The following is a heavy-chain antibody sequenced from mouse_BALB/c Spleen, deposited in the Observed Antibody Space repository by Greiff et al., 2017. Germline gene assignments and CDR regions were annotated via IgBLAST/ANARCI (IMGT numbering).Heavy chain of an antibody. D-gene: IGHD2-1*01. Sequence: QVQLQQSGPELVKPGASVKISCKASGYPFTDYYINWVKQKPGQGLEWIGRIYPGSGNTKYNEKFKGKATLTVDTSSSTAYLQLSSLTSEDTAVYFCARNGNLDYWGQGTTRTVST. CDR3: ARNGNLDY. CDR2: IYPGSGNT. V-gene: IGHV1-84*02. J-gene: IGHJ2*01. CDR1: GYPFTDYY.